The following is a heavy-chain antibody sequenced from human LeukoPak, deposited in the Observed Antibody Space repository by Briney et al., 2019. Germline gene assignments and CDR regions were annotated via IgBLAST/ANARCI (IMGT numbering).Heavy chain of an antibody. CDR2: VYYSGNT. J-gene: IGHJ5*02. CDR1: GDSISSYSYY. Sequence: PSETLSLTCTVSGDSISSYSYYWGWIRQPPGKGLEWIGSVYYSGNTYYNPSLKSRVTISVDTSKNQFSLKLSSVTAADTAVFYCARLQWEYQLPQSRLGAPADKGGWFDPWGQGTLVTVSS. D-gene: IGHD2-2*01. V-gene: IGHV4-39*01. CDR3: ARLQWEYQLPQSRLGAPADKGGWFDP.